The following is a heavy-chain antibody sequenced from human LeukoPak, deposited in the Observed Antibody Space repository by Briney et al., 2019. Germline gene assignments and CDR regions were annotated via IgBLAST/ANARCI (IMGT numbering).Heavy chain of an antibody. D-gene: IGHD3-10*01. CDR2: ISAYNGNT. CDR1: GYTFTSYG. Sequence: ASVKVSCKASGYTFTSYGIGWVRQAPGQGLEWMGWISAYNGNTNYAQKLQGRVTMTTDTSTSTAYMELRSLRSDDTAVYYCARDGYYYGSGSYYRDFDYWGQGTLVTVSS. V-gene: IGHV1-18*01. J-gene: IGHJ4*02. CDR3: ARDGYYYGSGSYYRDFDY.